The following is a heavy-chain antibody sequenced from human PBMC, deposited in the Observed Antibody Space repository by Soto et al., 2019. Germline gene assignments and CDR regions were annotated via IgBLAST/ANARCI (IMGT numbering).Heavy chain of an antibody. CDR1: GYSISSSNW. CDR2: IYYSGTT. CDR3: ARREIQGPIDS. D-gene: IGHD1-26*01. Sequence: QVQLQESGPGLVKPSDTLSLTCAVSGYSISSSNWWGWIRQPPGKGLEWIGYIYYSGTTYYNPSLKRRVTMSVDTSKNQFSLKLTCVTAVDTAVYYCARREIQGPIDSWGQGTLVTVSS. J-gene: IGHJ4*02. V-gene: IGHV4-28*01.